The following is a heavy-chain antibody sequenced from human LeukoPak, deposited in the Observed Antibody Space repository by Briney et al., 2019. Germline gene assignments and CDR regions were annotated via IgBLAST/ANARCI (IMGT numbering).Heavy chain of an antibody. Sequence: GESLKISCKGSGYRFTSDWIGWVRQMPGKGLEWMGIIYPGDSDTRYSPSFQGQVTISADKSVNTAYLQWSSLKASDTAMYYCARLSGRVICSAGSCYIDSWGQGTLVTVSS. J-gene: IGHJ4*02. D-gene: IGHD2-15*01. CDR2: IYPGDSDT. CDR1: GYRFTSDW. CDR3: ARLSGRVICSAGSCYIDS. V-gene: IGHV5-51*01.